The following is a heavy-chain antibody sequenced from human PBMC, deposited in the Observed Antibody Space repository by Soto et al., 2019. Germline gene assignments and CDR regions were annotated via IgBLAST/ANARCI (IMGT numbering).Heavy chain of an antibody. V-gene: IGHV3-23*01. D-gene: IGHD3-10*01. CDR2: ISGSGGST. J-gene: IGHJ4*02. CDR3: AKDSGSNYVPFDY. CDR1: GFTFSSYA. Sequence: EVQLLESGGGLVQPGGSLRLSCAASGFTFSSYAMSWVRQAPGKGLEWVSAISGSGGSTYYVDSVKGRFTISRDNSKNTLYLQMNSLRAEDTAVYYCAKDSGSNYVPFDYWGQGTLVTVSS.